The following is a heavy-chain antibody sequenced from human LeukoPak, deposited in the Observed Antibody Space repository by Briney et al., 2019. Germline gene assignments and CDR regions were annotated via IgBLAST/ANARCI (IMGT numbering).Heavy chain of an antibody. CDR2: IYPDDSDT. V-gene: IGHV5-51*01. Sequence: GESLKISCQGSGYSFSSYWIGWVRQMHGKGLEWMGIIYPDDSDTRYSPSFQGQVTISADKSISTAYLQWSSLKASDTAMYYCARHRKDIGFDSWGQGTLVTVSS. CDR1: GYSFSSYW. D-gene: IGHD2-15*01. CDR3: ARHRKDIGFDS. J-gene: IGHJ4*02.